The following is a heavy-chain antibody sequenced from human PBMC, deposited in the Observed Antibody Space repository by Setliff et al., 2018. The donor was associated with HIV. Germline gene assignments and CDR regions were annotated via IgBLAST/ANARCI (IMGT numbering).Heavy chain of an antibody. D-gene: IGHD3-10*01. V-gene: IGHV1-3*01. J-gene: IGHJ5*02. CDR2: INAGNGNT. CDR3: AKDSDFGGTTNWFDP. Sequence: ASVKVSCKASGYTFTNYAMHWVRQAPGQRLEWMGWINAGNGNTKYSQKFQGRVTITRDTSIATAYMDLSRLTSDDTAVYYCAKDSDFGGTTNWFDPWGQGTLVTVSS. CDR1: GYTFTNYA.